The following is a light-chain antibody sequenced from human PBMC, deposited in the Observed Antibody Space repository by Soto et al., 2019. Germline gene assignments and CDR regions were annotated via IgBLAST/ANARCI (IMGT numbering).Light chain of an antibody. CDR1: QSVGRN. Sequence: EIVLTQSPGTLSLSPGERATLSCRASQSVGRNLAWYQQKPGQAPRLLMYGASTRATGIPARFSGSGSGTEFTLTISSLQSEDFAVYYCQQYNNWPPYTFGQGTRLEIK. J-gene: IGKJ5*01. CDR2: GAS. CDR3: QQYNNWPPYT. V-gene: IGKV3-15*01.